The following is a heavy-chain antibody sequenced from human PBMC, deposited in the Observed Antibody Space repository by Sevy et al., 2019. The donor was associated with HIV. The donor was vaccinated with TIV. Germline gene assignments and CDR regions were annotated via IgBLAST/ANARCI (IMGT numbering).Heavy chain of an antibody. Sequence: GGSLRLSCAASGFSFSIYSRNWVRQAPGKGLEWVSYISSSSGPIYYADSVKGRFTISRDNAKNSLYLQMNSLRAEDTAVYYCARYYDFWSMDVWGQGTPVTVSS. CDR1: GFSFSIYS. CDR3: ARYYDFWSMDV. CDR2: ISSSSGPI. V-gene: IGHV3-48*01. J-gene: IGHJ6*02. D-gene: IGHD3-3*01.